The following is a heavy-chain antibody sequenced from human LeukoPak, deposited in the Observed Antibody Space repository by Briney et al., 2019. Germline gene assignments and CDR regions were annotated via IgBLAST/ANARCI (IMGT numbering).Heavy chain of an antibody. V-gene: IGHV3-7*01. J-gene: IGHJ3*02. CDR3: AKLEIRDAFDI. CDR2: IKQDGSEK. D-gene: IGHD5-24*01. Sequence: PGGSLRLSCAASGFTFSSYWMSWVRQAPGKGLEWVANIKQDGSEKYYVDSVKGRFTISRDNAKNSLYLQMDSLRAEDTAVYYCAKLEIRDAFDIWGQGTMVTVSS. CDR1: GFTFSSYW.